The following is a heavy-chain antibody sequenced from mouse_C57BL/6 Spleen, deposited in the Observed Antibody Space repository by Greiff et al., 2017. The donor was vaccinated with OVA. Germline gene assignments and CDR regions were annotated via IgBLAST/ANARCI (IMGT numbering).Heavy chain of an antibody. J-gene: IGHJ2*01. V-gene: IGHV1-69*01. CDR1: GYAFSSYW. CDR3: AINDYGSFFDY. D-gene: IGHD1-1*01. CDR2: IDPSDSYT. Sequence: QVQLQQSGAELVKPGASVKISCKASGYAFSSYWMNWVKQRPGQGLEWIGEIDPSDSYTNYNQKFKGKSTLTVDKSSSTAYMQLSSLTSEDSAVYYCAINDYGSFFDYWGQGTTLTVSS.